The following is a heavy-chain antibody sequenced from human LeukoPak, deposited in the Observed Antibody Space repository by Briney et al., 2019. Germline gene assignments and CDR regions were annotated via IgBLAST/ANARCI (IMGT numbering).Heavy chain of an antibody. Sequence: ASVKVSCKASGYTFTSYGISWVRQAPGQGLEWMGWISAYNGNTNYAQKLQGRVTTTTDTSTSTAYMELRSLRSDDTAVYYCARDICDYYDSSGYYCHFDYWGQGTLVTVSS. V-gene: IGHV1-18*01. D-gene: IGHD3-22*01. CDR2: ISAYNGNT. CDR1: GYTFTSYG. CDR3: ARDICDYYDSSGYYCHFDY. J-gene: IGHJ4*02.